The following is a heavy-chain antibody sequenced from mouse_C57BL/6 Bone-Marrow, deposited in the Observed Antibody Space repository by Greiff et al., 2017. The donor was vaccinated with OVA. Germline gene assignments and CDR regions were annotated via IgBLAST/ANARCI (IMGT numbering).Heavy chain of an antibody. D-gene: IGHD2-3*01. V-gene: IGHV1-69*01. CDR1: GYTFTSYW. CDR2: IDPSDSYT. CDR3: ARSGYDFDY. J-gene: IGHJ2*01. Sequence: QVQLQQSGAELVMPGASVKLSCKASGYTFTSYWMHWVKQRPGQGLEWIGEIDPSDSYTNYNQKFKGKSTLTVDKSSSTAYMQLSSLTSEDSAVYYCARSGYDFDYWGQGTTLTVSS.